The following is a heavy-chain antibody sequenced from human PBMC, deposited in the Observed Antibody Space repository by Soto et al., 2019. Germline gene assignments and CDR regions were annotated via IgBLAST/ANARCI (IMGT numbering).Heavy chain of an antibody. CDR3: ARSMGGYDPPARYYCYGMDV. D-gene: IGHD5-12*01. J-gene: IGHJ6*02. Sequence: PGGTLRLSCAASGFTFSSCSFNWVREAPGTGLERVSYISSISSTIHYADSEKNRFTNARDNANNSLYLQMNSLRDEDSAVYYWARSMGGYDPPARYYCYGMDVWGQGTTVTVSS. V-gene: IGHV3-48*02. CDR2: ISSISSTI. CDR1: GFTFSSCS.